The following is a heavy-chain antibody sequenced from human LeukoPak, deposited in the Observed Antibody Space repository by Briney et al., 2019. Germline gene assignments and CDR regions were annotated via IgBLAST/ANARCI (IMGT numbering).Heavy chain of an antibody. J-gene: IGHJ3*02. CDR2: ISWNSGSI. CDR1: GFTFDDYA. D-gene: IGHD3-16*01. CDR3: AKDKDAVWDAFDI. V-gene: IGHV3-9*01. Sequence: GGSLRLSCAASGFTFDDYAMHWVRQAPGKGLEWVSGISWNSGSIGYADSVKGRFTISRDNAKNSLYLQMNGLRAEDTALYYCAKDKDAVWDAFDIWGQGTMVTVSS.